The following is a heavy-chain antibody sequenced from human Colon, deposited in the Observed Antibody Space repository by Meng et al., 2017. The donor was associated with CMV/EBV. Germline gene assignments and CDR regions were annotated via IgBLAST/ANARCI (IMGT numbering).Heavy chain of an antibody. CDR2: VHYSGRT. Sequence: PETLSLTCIVSGGSVSGYYWSWIRQPPGKGLEWIGYVHYSGRTHYNPSLMNRVTISVDTSKNQFSLNVESVTAADTAVYYCAQLRGITGWFDPWGQGTLVTVSS. V-gene: IGHV4-59*02. CDR3: AQLRGITGWFDP. CDR1: GGSVSGYY. J-gene: IGHJ5*02. D-gene: IGHD1-14*01.